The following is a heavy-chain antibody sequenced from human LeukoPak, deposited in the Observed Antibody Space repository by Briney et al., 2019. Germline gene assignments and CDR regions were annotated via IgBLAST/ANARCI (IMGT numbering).Heavy chain of an antibody. Sequence: GASVKVSCKASGYTITNNYMHWVRQAPGQGLEWMGWISAYNGNTNYAQKLQGRVTMTTDTSTSTAYMELRSLRSDDTAVYYCATRGYSSGWYNYWGQGTLVTVSS. CDR3: ATRGYSSGWYNY. V-gene: IGHV1-18*04. J-gene: IGHJ4*02. CDR1: GYTITNNY. CDR2: ISAYNGNT. D-gene: IGHD6-19*01.